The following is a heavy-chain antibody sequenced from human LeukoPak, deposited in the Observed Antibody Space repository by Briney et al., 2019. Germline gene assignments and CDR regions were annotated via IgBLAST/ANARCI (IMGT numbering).Heavy chain of an antibody. CDR2: ISGSGGST. CDR3: AKAMVRGVIVSLLDY. CDR1: GFTFSSYA. J-gene: IGHJ4*02. D-gene: IGHD3-10*01. V-gene: IGHV3-23*01. Sequence: PGGSLRFSCAASGFTFSSYAMSWVRQAPGKGLEWVSAISGSGGSTYYADSVKGRFTISRDNSKNTLYLQMNSLRAEDTAVYYCAKAMVRGVIVSLLDYWGQGTLVTLSS.